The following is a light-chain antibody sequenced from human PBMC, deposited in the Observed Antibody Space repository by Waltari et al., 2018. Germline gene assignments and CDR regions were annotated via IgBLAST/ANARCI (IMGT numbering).Light chain of an antibody. CDR1: SPNIGAGYD. CDR2: GNS. J-gene: IGLJ2*01. Sequence: QSVLTQPPSVSGAPGQRVTISCTGSSPNIGAGYDVHWYQQLPGTAPKLIIYGNSNRPSGVPDRFSGSKSGTSASLAITGLQAEDEADYYCQSYDSSLSGSRVVFGGGTKLTVL. CDR3: QSYDSSLSGSRVV. V-gene: IGLV1-40*01.